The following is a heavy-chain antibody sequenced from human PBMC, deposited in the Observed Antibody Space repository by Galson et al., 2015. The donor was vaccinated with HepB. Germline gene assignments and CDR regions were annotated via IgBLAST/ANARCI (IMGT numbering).Heavy chain of an antibody. CDR1: GYTFTGYY. CDR3: ARGGWEVPAAIPVY. V-gene: IGHV1-2*02. CDR2: INPNSGGT. Sequence: SVKVSCKASGYTFTGYYVHWVRQAPGQGLEWMGWINPNSGGTNYAQKFQGRVTMTRDTSISTAYMELSRLRSDDTAVYYCARGGWEVPAAIPVYWGQGTLVTVSS. J-gene: IGHJ4*02. D-gene: IGHD2-2*01.